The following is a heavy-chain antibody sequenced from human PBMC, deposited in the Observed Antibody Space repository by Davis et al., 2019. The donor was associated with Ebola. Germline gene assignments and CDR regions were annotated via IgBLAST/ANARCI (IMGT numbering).Heavy chain of an antibody. V-gene: IGHV4-59*08. CDR1: GGSISSYY. Sequence: PSETLSLTCTVSGGSISSYYWSWIRQPPGKGLEWIGNIYYSGSTNYNPSLKSRVTISVDTSKNQFSLKLSSVTAADTAVYYCARRGSGYAGYFDYWGQGTLVTVSS. J-gene: IGHJ4*02. D-gene: IGHD5-12*01. CDR2: IYYSGST. CDR3: ARRGSGYAGYFDY.